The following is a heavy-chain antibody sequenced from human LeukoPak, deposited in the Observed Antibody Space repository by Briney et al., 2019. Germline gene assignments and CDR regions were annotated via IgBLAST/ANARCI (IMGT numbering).Heavy chain of an antibody. Sequence: KSSETLSLTCAVSGASISDTYWSTGVRQPPGEGLEWIGEIHDSGSTNYNPSLKSRVTISVDKSKKQLSLNLTSVTAADTAVYYCATRAAAGPWWGQGTLVTVSS. V-gene: IGHV4-4*02. CDR3: ATRAAAGPW. J-gene: IGHJ4*02. CDR1: GASISDTYW. D-gene: IGHD6-13*01. CDR2: IHDSGST.